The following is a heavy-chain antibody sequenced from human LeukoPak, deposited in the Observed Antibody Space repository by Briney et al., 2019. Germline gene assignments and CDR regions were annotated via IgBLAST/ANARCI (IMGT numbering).Heavy chain of an antibody. CDR1: GFTLSSYG. V-gene: IGHV3-33*01. Sequence: PGGSLRLSCAASGFTLSSYGMHWVRQAPGKGLEWVAVIWYDGSNKYYADSVKGRFTISRDNSKNTLYLQMNSLRAEDTAVYYCARGLRYFDWSPPFDYWGQGTLVTVSS. CDR3: ARGLRYFDWSPPFDY. J-gene: IGHJ4*02. D-gene: IGHD3-9*01. CDR2: IWYDGSNK.